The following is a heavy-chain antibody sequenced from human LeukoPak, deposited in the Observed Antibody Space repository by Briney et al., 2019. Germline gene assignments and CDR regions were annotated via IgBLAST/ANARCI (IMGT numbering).Heavy chain of an antibody. CDR3: AKDSIVEYYYDSSGSDY. D-gene: IGHD3-22*01. CDR1: GFTFSSYA. CDR2: ISGSGGST. V-gene: IGHV3-23*01. Sequence: PGGSLRLSCAASGFTFSSYAMSWVRQAPGKGLEWVSAISGSGGSTYYADSVKGRFTISGDNSKNTLYLQMNSLRAEDTAVYYCAKDSIVEYYYDSSGSDYWGQGTLVTVSS. J-gene: IGHJ4*02.